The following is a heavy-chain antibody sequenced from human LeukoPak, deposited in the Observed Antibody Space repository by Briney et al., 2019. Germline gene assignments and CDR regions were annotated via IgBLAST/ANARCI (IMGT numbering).Heavy chain of an antibody. V-gene: IGHV1-46*01. CDR3: VREKSGGTYDY. CDR2: IRPGDNRM. CDR1: GYTFTAYY. Sequence: ASVKVSCKASGYTFTAYYIQWVRQAPGQGPEWMGTIRPGDNRMSHAQKFQGRVTMTRDMSTTTGYMELSSLRSEDTAVYYCVREKSGGTYDYWGQGTLVTVSS. J-gene: IGHJ4*02. D-gene: IGHD3-16*01.